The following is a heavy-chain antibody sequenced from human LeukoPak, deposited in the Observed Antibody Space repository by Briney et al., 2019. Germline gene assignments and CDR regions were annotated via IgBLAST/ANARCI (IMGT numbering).Heavy chain of an antibody. CDR1: GFTFSSYA. D-gene: IGHD6-19*01. CDR2: ISGSGGST. J-gene: IGHJ4*02. Sequence: GGSLRLSCAASGFTFSSYAMSWVRQAPGKGLEWVSAISGSGGSTYYADSVKGRFTISRDNSKNTLYLQMNSLRAEDTAVYYCAKDLRYSSVSLDFDYWGQGTLVTVSS. CDR3: AKDLRYSSVSLDFDY. V-gene: IGHV3-23*01.